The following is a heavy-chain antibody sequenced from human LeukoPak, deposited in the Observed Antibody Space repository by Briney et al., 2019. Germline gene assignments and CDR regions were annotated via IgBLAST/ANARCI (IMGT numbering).Heavy chain of an antibody. Sequence: GGSLRLSCAASGFSFSNYGMHWVRQAPGKGLEWVAIISYDGSNRYYADSVKGRFTISRDNSKNTLYLQMNSLRAEDTAVYYYAKEWPWEYFYYGMNVWGQGTTVTVSS. V-gene: IGHV3-30*18. CDR2: ISYDGSNR. J-gene: IGHJ6*02. CDR3: AKEWPWEYFYYGMNV. CDR1: GFSFSNYG. D-gene: IGHD1-26*01.